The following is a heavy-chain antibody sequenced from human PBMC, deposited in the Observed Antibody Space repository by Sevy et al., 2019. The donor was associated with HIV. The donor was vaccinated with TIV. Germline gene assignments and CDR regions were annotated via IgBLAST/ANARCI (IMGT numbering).Heavy chain of an antibody. D-gene: IGHD6-19*01. V-gene: IGHV4-38-2*01. J-gene: IGHJ4*02. CDR3: ARAIGTQVAGLYYFDY. Sequence: SETLSLTCAVSAYSISSDYYWGWVRQPPGKGLEWIGSIYHSGYSYYNPSFKSGVTISVNTSKNQFSLKLSSVTAADTAVYYCARAIGTQVAGLYYFDYWGQGTLVTVSS. CDR1: AYSISSDYY. CDR2: IYHSGYS.